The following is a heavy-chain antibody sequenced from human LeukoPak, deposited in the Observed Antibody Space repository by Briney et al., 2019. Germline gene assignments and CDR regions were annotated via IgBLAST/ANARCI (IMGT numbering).Heavy chain of an antibody. CDR3: ARDGRDGYNYLGY. V-gene: IGHV4-31*02. D-gene: IGHD5-24*01. CDR1: GFTVSSNY. Sequence: LRLSCAASGFTVSSNYMSWIRQHPGKGLEWIGYIYYSGSTYYNPSLKSRVTISVDTSKNQFSLKLSSVTAADTAVYYCARDGRDGYNYLGYWGQGTLVTVSS. CDR2: IYYSGST. J-gene: IGHJ4*02.